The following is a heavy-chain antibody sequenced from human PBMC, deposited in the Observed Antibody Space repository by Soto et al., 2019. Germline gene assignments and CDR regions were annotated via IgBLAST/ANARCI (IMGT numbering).Heavy chain of an antibody. V-gene: IGHV3-30*18. D-gene: IGHD2-2*01. CDR2: ISYDGSNK. CDR1: GFTFSSYG. J-gene: IGHJ6*02. CDR3: AKDLVPAPGYYGLDV. Sequence: QVQLVESGGGVVQPGRSLRLSCAASGFTFSSYGMQWVRHAPGKGLEWVAVISYDGSNKYYADSVKGRFTIHRDNSKNTLHLQMNSLSAEDTAVYYCAKDLVPAPGYYGLDVWGQGTTVTVSS.